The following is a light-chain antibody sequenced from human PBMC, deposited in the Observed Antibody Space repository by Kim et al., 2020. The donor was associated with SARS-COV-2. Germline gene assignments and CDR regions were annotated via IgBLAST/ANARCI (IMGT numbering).Light chain of an antibody. Sequence: EMVLTQSPGTLSLSPGERATLSCRASQSVSSSYLAWYQQKPGQAPRLLIYGASSRATGIPDRFSGSGSGTDFTLTISRLEPEDFAVYYYQQYGSSQWTFCQRATVDIK. J-gene: IGKJ1*01. CDR1: QSVSSSY. V-gene: IGKV3-20*01. CDR3: QQYGSSQWT. CDR2: GAS.